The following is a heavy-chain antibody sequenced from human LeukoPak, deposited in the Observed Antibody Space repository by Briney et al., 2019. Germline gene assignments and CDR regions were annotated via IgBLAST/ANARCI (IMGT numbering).Heavy chain of an antibody. CDR3: ARLGITAGDY. V-gene: IGHV4-59*08. Sequence: PSETLSLTRTVSGGSISSYYWSWIRQPPGKGLEWIGYIYYSGSTNYNPSLKSRVTISVDTSKNQFSLKLSSVTAADTAVYYCARLGITAGDYWGQGTLVTVSS. CDR1: GGSISSYY. J-gene: IGHJ4*02. D-gene: IGHD3-16*01. CDR2: IYYSGST.